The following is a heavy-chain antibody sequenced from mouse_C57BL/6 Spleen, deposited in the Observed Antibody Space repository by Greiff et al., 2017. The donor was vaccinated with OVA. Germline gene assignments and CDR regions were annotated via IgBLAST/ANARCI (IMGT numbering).Heavy chain of an antibody. D-gene: IGHD1-1*01. Sequence: LQESGAELVRPGASVTLSCKASGYTFTDYEMHWVKQTPVHGLEWIGAIDPETGGTAYNQKFKGKAILTADKSSSTAYMELRSLTSEDSAVYYCTRDYGSSSYYFDYWGQGTTLTVSS. V-gene: IGHV1-15*01. CDR3: TRDYGSSSYYFDY. CDR1: GYTFTDYE. J-gene: IGHJ2*01. CDR2: IDPETGGT.